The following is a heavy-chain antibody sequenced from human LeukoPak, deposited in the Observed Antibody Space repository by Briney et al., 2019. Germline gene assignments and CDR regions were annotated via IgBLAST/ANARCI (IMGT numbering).Heavy chain of an antibody. J-gene: IGHJ6*02. Sequence: SCKASGGTFSSYAISWVRQAPGKGLEWVAVISYDGSNKYYADSVKGRFTISRDNSKNTLYLQMNSLRAEDTAVYYCAKDRAAAAFWRGGYYYYGMDVWGQGTTVTVSS. D-gene: IGHD6-13*01. CDR3: AKDRAAAAFWRGGYYYYGMDV. CDR1: GGTFSSYA. V-gene: IGHV3-30*04. CDR2: ISYDGSNK.